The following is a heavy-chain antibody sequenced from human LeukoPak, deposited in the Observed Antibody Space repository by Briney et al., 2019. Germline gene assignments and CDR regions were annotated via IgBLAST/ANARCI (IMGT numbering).Heavy chain of an antibody. Sequence: KPSETLSLTCTVSGASISSYYWSWIRQPPGKGLEWIGYIYYSGTTKYNPSLKSRVTISIDTSKNQFSLKVNSVTAADTAEYYCARGQPQRYNSGWYVNWFDPWGQGTLVSVSS. V-gene: IGHV4-59*01. CDR1: GASISSYY. CDR3: ARGQPQRYNSGWYVNWFDP. D-gene: IGHD6-19*01. CDR2: IYYSGTT. J-gene: IGHJ5*02.